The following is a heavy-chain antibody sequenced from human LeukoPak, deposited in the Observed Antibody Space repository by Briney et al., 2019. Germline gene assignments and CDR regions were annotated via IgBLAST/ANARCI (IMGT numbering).Heavy chain of an antibody. D-gene: IGHD2-2*01. CDR1: GGSISNYY. Sequence: SETLSLTCSVSGGSISNYYWNWIRQTPGKGLEWIGYIYHSGSTYYNPSLKSRVTISLDTSKKQFSLKLSSVTAADTAVYFCARDSVNCSTTSCSDYLDYWGQGTLVTVSS. CDR3: ARDSVNCSTTSCSDYLDY. CDR2: IYHSGST. V-gene: IGHV4-59*01. J-gene: IGHJ4*02.